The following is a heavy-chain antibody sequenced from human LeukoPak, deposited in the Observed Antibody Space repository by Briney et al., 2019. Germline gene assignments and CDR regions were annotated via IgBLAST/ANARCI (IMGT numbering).Heavy chain of an antibody. J-gene: IGHJ5*02. CDR2: IKEDGREK. V-gene: IGHV3-7*01. Sequence: PGGSLRLSCAASGFTFSYYWMRWVRQAPGKGREWVANIKEDGREKYYVDSVRGRFTVSIANAKNSLYLQMSSLRAEDTAVYYCVSTTGPWGQGTLVTVSS. CDR3: VSTTGP. D-gene: IGHD1-7*01. CDR1: GFTFSYYW.